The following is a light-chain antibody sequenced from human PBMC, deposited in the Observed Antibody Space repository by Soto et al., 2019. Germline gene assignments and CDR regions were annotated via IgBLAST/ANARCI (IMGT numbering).Light chain of an antibody. CDR2: EVS. CDR3: SSFTISSTL. CDR1: SSDVGGYDY. V-gene: IGLV2-14*01. Sequence: QSALAQPASVSGSPGQSITISCTGTSSDVGGYDYVSWYQQHPGKAPKLLIYEVSDRPLGVSDRFSGSKPGNTASLTISGLQAEDEADYYCSSFTISSTLFGGGTQLTVL. J-gene: IGLJ2*01.